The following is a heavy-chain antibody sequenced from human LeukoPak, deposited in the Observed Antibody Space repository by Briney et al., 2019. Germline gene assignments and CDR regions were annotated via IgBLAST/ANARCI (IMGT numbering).Heavy chain of an antibody. CDR1: GFPFSSYE. J-gene: IGHJ4*02. V-gene: IGHV3-7*01. CDR2: IKQDGSEK. D-gene: IGHD5-18*01. CDR3: ARVPRELWVRGYFDY. Sequence: GGSLRLSCAASGFPFSSYEMNWVRQAPGKGLEWVANIKQDGSEKYYVDSVKGRFTISRDNAKNSLYLQMNSLRAEDTAVYYCARVPRELWVRGYFDYWGQGTLVTVSS.